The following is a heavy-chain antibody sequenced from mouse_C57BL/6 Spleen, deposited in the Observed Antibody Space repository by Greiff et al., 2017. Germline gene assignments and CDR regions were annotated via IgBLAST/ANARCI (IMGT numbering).Heavy chain of an antibody. Sequence: VQLQQSGAELVKPGASVKISCKASGYAFSSYWMNWVKQRPGKGLEWIGQIYPGDGDTNYNGKFKGKATLTADKSSSTAYMQLSSLTSEDSAVYFCARGGYYGNYIDYWGQGTTLTVSS. CDR1: GYAFSSYW. CDR3: ARGGYYGNYIDY. D-gene: IGHD2-1*01. V-gene: IGHV1-80*01. CDR2: IYPGDGDT. J-gene: IGHJ2*01.